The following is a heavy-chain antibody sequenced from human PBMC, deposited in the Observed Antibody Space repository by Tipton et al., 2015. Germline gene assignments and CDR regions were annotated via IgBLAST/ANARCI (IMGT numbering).Heavy chain of an antibody. Sequence: GSLRLSCAVSGGSITTAYWWRWVRQPPGEGLEYIGEIYHSGSTDYNPSLRGRVTISVDKSNNQFSLRLKSVTAADTAVYYCARGVGGIFEYWGQGALVTVSS. CDR3: ARGVGGIFEY. CDR1: GGSITTAYW. D-gene: IGHD3-16*01. V-gene: IGHV4-4*02. CDR2: IYHSGST. J-gene: IGHJ4*02.